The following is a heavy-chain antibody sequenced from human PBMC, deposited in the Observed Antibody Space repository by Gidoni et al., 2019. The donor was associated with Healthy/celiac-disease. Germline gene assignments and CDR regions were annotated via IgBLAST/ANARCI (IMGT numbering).Heavy chain of an antibody. Sequence: QLQLQVSGPGLVKPSETLSLTCTVSGGSISSSSYYWGWIRQPPGKGLEWIGSIYYSGSTYYNPSLKSRVTISVDTSKNQFSLKLSSVTAADTAVYYCARQGKPITMVRGFHWGQGTLVTVSS. J-gene: IGHJ4*02. CDR1: GGSISSSSYY. CDR3: ARQGKPITMVRGFH. V-gene: IGHV4-39*01. D-gene: IGHD3-10*01. CDR2: IYYSGST.